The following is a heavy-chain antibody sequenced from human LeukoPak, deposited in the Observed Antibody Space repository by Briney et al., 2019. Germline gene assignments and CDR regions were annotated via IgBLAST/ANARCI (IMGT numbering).Heavy chain of an antibody. J-gene: IGHJ5*02. V-gene: IGHV4-31*03. CDR2: IYYSGST. D-gene: IGHD3-9*01. CDR1: GGSISSGGYY. Sequence: SETLSLTCTVSGGSISSGGYYWSWIRQHPGTGLEWIGYIYYSGSTYYNPSLKSRVTISVDTSKNQFSLKLSSVTAADTAVYYCASGSLYYDILTGELHHNWFDPWGQGTLVTVSS. CDR3: ASGSLYYDILTGELHHNWFDP.